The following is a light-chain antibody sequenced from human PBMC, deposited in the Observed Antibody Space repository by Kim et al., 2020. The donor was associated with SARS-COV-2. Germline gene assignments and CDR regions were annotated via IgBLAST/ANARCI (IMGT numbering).Light chain of an antibody. CDR2: DVS. CDR3: CSYAGNYPYV. CDR1: SSDVGGYNY. Sequence: QSVTISCTGTSSDVGGYNYVSWYQQQYPGKAPKLMIYDVSERPSGVPVRFSGSKSGNTASLTISGLQAEDEADYFCCSYAGNYPYVFGSGTKVTVL. J-gene: IGLJ1*01. V-gene: IGLV2-11*01.